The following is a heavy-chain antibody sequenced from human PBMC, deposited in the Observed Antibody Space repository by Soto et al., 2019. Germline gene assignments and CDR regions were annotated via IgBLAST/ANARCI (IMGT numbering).Heavy chain of an antibody. V-gene: IGHV4-31*03. D-gene: IGHD5-18*01. CDR3: ASGLQLWESFDY. J-gene: IGHJ4*02. CDR2: IYYSGST. Sequence: SETLSLTCTVSGGSISSGGYYWSWIRQHPGKGLEWIGYIYYSGSTYYNPSLKSRVTISVDTSKNQFSLKLSSVTAADTAVYYCASGLQLWESFDYWGQGTLVTVYS. CDR1: GGSISSGGYY.